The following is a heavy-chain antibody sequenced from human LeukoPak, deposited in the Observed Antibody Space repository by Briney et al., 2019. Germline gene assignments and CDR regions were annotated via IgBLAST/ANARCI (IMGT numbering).Heavy chain of an antibody. D-gene: IGHD6-19*01. CDR3: ARNGALAGNAPRSYYYYYYMDV. J-gene: IGHJ6*03. CDR2: IYYSGST. Sequence: SETLSLTCTVSGGSISSSSYYWGWIRQPPGKGLEWIGSIYYSGSTYYNPSLKSRVTISVDTSKNQFSLKLSSVTAADTAVYYCARNGALAGNAPRSYYYYYYMDVWGKGTTVTISS. V-gene: IGHV4-39*07. CDR1: GGSISSSSYY.